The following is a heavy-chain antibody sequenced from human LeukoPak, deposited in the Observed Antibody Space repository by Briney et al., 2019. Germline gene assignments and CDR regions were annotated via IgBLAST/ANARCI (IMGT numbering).Heavy chain of an antibody. Sequence: SVKVSCKASGGTFSSYAISWVRQAPGQGLEWMGGIIPIFGTANYAQKFQGRVTITADESTSTAYMELSSLRSEDTAVYYCARDRDYGGNSGSRVYFQHWGQGTLVTVSS. J-gene: IGHJ1*01. CDR2: IIPIFGTA. CDR3: ARDRDYGGNSGSRVYFQH. CDR1: GGTFSSYA. D-gene: IGHD4-23*01. V-gene: IGHV1-69*13.